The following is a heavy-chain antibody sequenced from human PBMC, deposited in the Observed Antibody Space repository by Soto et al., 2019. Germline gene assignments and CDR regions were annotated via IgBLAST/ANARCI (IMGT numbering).Heavy chain of an antibody. CDR1: GGSISSYY. CDR2: IYTSGST. J-gene: IGHJ5*02. CDR3: ARARIVGPSKWFDP. Sequence: ASETLSLTCTVSGGSISSYYWSWIRQPAGRGLEWIGRIYTSGSTNYNPSLKSRVTMSVDTSKNQFSLKLSSVTAADTAVYYCARARIVGPSKWFDPWGQGTLVTVSS. V-gene: IGHV4-4*07. D-gene: IGHD1-26*01.